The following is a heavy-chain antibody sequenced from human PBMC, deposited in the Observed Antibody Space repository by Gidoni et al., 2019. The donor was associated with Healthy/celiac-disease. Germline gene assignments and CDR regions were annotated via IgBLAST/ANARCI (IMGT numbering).Heavy chain of an antibody. CDR1: GFTFSSYG. CDR3: ARSPGIAAAGPFDY. Sequence: QVQLLESGGGVVQPGRSLRLSCAASGFTFSSYGMHWVRQAPGKGLEWVAVISYDGRNKDYADSVKGRFTISRDNSKNTLYLQMNSLRAEDTAVYYCARSPGIAAAGPFDYWGQGTLVTVSS. CDR2: ISYDGRNK. D-gene: IGHD6-13*01. J-gene: IGHJ4*02. V-gene: IGHV3-30*03.